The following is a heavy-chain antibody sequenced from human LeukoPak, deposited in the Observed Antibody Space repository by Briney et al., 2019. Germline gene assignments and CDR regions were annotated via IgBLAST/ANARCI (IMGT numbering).Heavy chain of an antibody. V-gene: IGHV3-7*03. CDR3: AKAPVTTCSGAYCYPFDY. D-gene: IGHD2-15*01. CDR1: GFTFSSYW. Sequence: GGSLRLSCAATGFTFSSYWMSWVRQAPGKGLEWVANIKQDGSEKYYVDSVKGRFTISRDNSKNTLYLQMNSLRAEDAAVYYCAKAPVTTCSGAYCYPFDYWGQGTLVTVSS. J-gene: IGHJ4*02. CDR2: IKQDGSEK.